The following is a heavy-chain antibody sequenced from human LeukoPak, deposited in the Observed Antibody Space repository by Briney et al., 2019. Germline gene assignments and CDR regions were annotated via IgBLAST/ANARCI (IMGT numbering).Heavy chain of an antibody. CDR3: ARVGKQQLPTLFAY. CDR1: GFTFSSYW. J-gene: IGHJ4*02. V-gene: IGHV3-7*01. CDR2: IKQDGSEK. Sequence: GGSLRLSCAASGFTFSSYWRSWVRQAPGKGLEWVANIKQDGSEKYYVDSVKGRFTISRDNAKNSLYLQMNSLRAEDTAVYYCARVGKQQLPTLFAYWGQGTLVTVSS. D-gene: IGHD6-13*01.